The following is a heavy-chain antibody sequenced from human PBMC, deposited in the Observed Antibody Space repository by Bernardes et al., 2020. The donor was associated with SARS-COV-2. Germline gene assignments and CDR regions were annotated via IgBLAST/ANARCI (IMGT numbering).Heavy chain of an antibody. CDR2: ISAYNGNT. J-gene: IGHJ5*02. CDR3: ARDEGLRLGELSLGGGVGWFDP. CDR1: GYTFTSYG. V-gene: IGHV1-18*01. Sequence: ASVKVSCMASGYTFTSYGISWVRQAPGQGLEWMGWISAYNGNTNYAQKLQGRVTMTTDTSTSTAYMELRSLRSDDTAVYYCARDEGLRLGELSLGGGVGWFDPWGKGTLVTVSS. D-gene: IGHD3-16*02.